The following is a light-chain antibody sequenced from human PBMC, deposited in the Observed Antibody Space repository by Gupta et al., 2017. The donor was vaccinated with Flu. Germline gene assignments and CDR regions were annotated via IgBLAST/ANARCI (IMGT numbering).Light chain of an antibody. J-gene: IGKJ1*01. CDR3: QRYNSYSRR. Sequence: PSTLSASVGDRVTITCRASQSISTWLAWYQQKPGKAPNLLIYRASSLESGVPSRFSDSESGTEFTLTISSLQLDDFATYYCQRYNSYSRRFGQGTKVEIK. CDR1: QSISTW. CDR2: RAS. V-gene: IGKV1-5*03.